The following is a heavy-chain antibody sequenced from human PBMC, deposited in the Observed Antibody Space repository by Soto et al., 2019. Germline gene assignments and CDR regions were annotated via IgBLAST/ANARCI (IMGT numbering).Heavy chain of an antibody. V-gene: IGHV1-2*02. CDR1: GYTFTGYY. CDR2: INPNSGGT. J-gene: IGHJ5*02. Sequence: QVQLVQYGAEVKKPGASVKVSCKASGYTFTGYYMHWVRQAPGQGLEWMGWINPNSGGTNYAQKFQGRVTMTRDTSISTAYMELSRLRSDHTAVYYCARTLVPSTVTFADWFDPWGQGTLVTVSS. CDR3: ARTLVPSTVTFADWFDP. D-gene: IGHD4-17*01.